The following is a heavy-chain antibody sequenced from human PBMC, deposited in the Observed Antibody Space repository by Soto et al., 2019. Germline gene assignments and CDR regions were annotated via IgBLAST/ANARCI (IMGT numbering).Heavy chain of an antibody. CDR1: GYTFTGYY. CDR3: ARDDCSGGSCEALDY. CDR2: INPNSGDT. J-gene: IGHJ4*02. D-gene: IGHD2-15*01. V-gene: IGHV1-2*02. Sequence: GASGKVSCKASGYTFTGYYIHWVRQAPGQGLEWMGWINPNSGDTNFAQKFQGRVTMTRDTSISTAYMELSRLRSDDTAVYYCARDDCSGGSCEALDYWGQGTPVTVSS.